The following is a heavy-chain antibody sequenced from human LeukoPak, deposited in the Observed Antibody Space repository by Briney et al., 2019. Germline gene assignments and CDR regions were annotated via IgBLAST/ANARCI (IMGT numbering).Heavy chain of an antibody. Sequence: GGSLRLSCAASGFTFSSYAMSWVRQAPGKGLEWVSAIGGSGGSTWYADSVKGRFTISRDNSKNTLYMQMNSLRVEDTAVYYCAKGGFCSAGSCYGGFDPWGQGTLVTVSS. CDR2: IGGSGGST. V-gene: IGHV3-23*01. CDR1: GFTFSSYA. J-gene: IGHJ5*02. D-gene: IGHD2-15*01. CDR3: AKGGFCSAGSCYGGFDP.